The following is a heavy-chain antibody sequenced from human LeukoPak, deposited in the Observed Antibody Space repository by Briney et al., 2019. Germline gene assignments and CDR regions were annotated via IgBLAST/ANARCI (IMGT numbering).Heavy chain of an antibody. CDR1: GFTFSDYY. CDR3: ARSIHYYGSGSYYKYPYYFDY. D-gene: IGHD3-10*01. CDR2: ISSSSSYT. Sequence: PGGSLRLSCAASGFTFSDYYMSWIRQAPGKGLEWVSYISSSSSYTNYADSVKGRFTISRDNAKNSLYLQMNSLRAEDTAVYYCARSIHYYGSGSYYKYPYYFDYWGQGTLVTVSS. J-gene: IGHJ4*02. V-gene: IGHV3-11*03.